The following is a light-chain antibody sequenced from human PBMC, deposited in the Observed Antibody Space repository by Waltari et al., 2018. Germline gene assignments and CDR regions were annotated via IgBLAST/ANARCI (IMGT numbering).Light chain of an antibody. CDR1: QTVLYSSNNKNY. J-gene: IGKJ3*01. V-gene: IGKV4-1*01. CDR2: WAS. CDR3: QQYYSIPPT. Sequence: DIVMTQSPDSLAVSLGERATIHCKSSQTVLYSSNNKNYLAWYQQKPGQPPKLLIYWASTRESGVPDRFSGSGSGTDFTLTISSLQAEDVAVYYCQQYYSIPPTFGPGTKVDIK.